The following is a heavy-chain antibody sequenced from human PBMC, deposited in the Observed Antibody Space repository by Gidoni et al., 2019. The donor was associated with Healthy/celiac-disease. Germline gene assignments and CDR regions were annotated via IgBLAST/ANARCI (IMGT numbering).Heavy chain of an antibody. V-gene: IGHV3-66*01. CDR3: ARGFKKWFREFLDY. CDR1: GFTVRSNY. D-gene: IGHD3-10*01. J-gene: IGHJ4*02. Sequence: EVQLVESGGGLVQPGGSLRLSWAASGFTVRSNYMSWVRQAPGKGLEWVSVIYSGGSTYYADSVKGRFTISRDNSKNTLYLQMNSLRAEDTAVYYCARGFKKWFREFLDYWGQGTLVTVSS. CDR2: IYSGGST.